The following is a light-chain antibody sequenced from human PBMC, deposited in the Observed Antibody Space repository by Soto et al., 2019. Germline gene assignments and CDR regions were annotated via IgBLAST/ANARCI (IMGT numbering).Light chain of an antibody. V-gene: IGKV1-5*01. Sequence: MTQSPATLSVSPGERATLSCRASQSVSSSYLAWYQQKPGKAPKLLIYDASSLESGVPSRFSGSGSGTEFTLTISSLQPDDFATYYCQQYYNYPETFGQGTKVDIK. CDR1: QSVSSS. CDR3: QQYYNYPET. CDR2: DAS. J-gene: IGKJ1*01.